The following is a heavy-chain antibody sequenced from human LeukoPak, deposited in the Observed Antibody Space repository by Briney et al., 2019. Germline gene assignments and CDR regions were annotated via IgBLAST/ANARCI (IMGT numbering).Heavy chain of an antibody. CDR3: AKDLAAAYYYYGMDV. CDR1: GFTFSSYA. V-gene: IGHV3-23*01. D-gene: IGHD6-13*01. J-gene: IGHJ6*02. CDR2: ISGSGGST. Sequence: GGSLRLSCAASGFTFSSYAMSWVRQAPGKGLEWVSAISGSGGSTYYADSVKGRFTISRENSKNTLYLQMNSLRAEDTAVYYCAKDLAAAYYYYGMDVWGQGTTVTVSS.